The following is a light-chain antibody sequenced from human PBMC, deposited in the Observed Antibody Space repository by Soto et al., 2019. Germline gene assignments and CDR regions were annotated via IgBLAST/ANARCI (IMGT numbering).Light chain of an antibody. CDR2: EVT. CDR1: RDDIGAYDY. Sequence: QSVLTQPASVSGSPGQSITISCAGTRDDIGAYDYVSWYQQHPGNAPKLLVYEVTNRPSGVSDRFSGSKSGNTASLTISGLQAEDEADYHCSSYTSSSTWVFGGGTKLTVL. V-gene: IGLV2-14*01. CDR3: SSYTSSSTWV. J-gene: IGLJ3*02.